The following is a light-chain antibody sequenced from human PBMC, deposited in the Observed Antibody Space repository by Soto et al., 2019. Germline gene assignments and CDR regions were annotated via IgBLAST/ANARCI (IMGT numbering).Light chain of an antibody. CDR3: QGASRIPIT. J-gene: IGKJ5*01. CDR2: AAS. Sequence: DIQMTQSPSSVSASVVDRVTITFRASQDIRSSLAWYQQRPGKAPNLLIYAASTLQSGVPSRFSGSGSGTDFTLTISYLQAEDFGTYYCQGASRIPITFGQGTRLEIK. V-gene: IGKV1-12*01. CDR1: QDIRSS.